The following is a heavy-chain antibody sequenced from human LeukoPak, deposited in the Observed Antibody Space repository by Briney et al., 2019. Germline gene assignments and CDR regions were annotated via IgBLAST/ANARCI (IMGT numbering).Heavy chain of an antibody. CDR2: INHSGST. D-gene: IGHD2-15*01. V-gene: IGHV4-34*01. CDR1: GGFFSGYY. J-gene: IGHJ5*02. Sequence: SETLSLTCAVCGGFFSGYYWSWIRQPPGKGLEWIGEINHSGSTNYNPSLKSRVTISVDTSKNQFSLKLSSVTAADTAVYYCASRPCISDIVVVVAATRGAWFDPWGQGTLVTVSS. CDR3: ASRPCISDIVVVVAATRGAWFDP.